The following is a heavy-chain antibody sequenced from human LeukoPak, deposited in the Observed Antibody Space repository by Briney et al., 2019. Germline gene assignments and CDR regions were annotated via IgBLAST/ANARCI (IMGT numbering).Heavy chain of an antibody. J-gene: IGHJ3*02. V-gene: IGHV4-61*02. D-gene: IGHD2-2*01. CDR1: GGSISSGSYY. Sequence: SETLSLTCTVSGGSISSGSYYWSWIRQPAGKGREWIGRIYTSGSTNYNPSLRSRVTISVDTSKNQFSLKLSSVTAADTAVYYCSRGSRLGYCSSTICPRSALDMWGEGQWSLSLQ. CDR2: IYTSGST. CDR3: SRGSRLGYCSSTICPRSALDM.